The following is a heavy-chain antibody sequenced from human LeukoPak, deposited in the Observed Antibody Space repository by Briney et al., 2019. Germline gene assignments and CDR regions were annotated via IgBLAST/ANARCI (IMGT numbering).Heavy chain of an antibody. J-gene: IGHJ4*02. CDR1: GFTFSYYG. V-gene: IGHV3-33*01. D-gene: IGHD2-15*01. Sequence: PGGSLRLSCAASGFTFSYYGMHWVRQAPGKGLEWVAVIWYDGSNKYYADSVKGRFTISRDNSNNTLYLQMNSLRAEDTAVHYCARDSDVVVVAAAVDYWGQGTLVTVSS. CDR3: ARDSDVVVVAAAVDY. CDR2: IWYDGSNK.